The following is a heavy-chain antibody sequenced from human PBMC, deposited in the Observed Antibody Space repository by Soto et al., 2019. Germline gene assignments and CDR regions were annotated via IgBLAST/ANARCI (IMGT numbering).Heavy chain of an antibody. CDR1: GFTFSSYW. CDR3: ARVSPTNGLAS. Sequence: GGSLRLSCAASGFTFSSYWMHWVRQAPGKGLVWVSRINSDGSSTSYADSVKGRFTISRDNATNTLHLQLHMRRAEDPAVYYCARVSPTNGLASGGEGPLVPVS. J-gene: IGHJ4*02. D-gene: IGHD2-8*01. CDR2: INSDGSST. V-gene: IGHV3-74*01.